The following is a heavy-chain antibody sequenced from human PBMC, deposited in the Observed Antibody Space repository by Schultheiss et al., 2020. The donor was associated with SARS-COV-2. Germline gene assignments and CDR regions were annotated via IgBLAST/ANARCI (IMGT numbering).Heavy chain of an antibody. J-gene: IGHJ6*03. Sequence: SETLSLTCTVSGGSISSYYWSWIRQPPGKGLEWIGYIYYSGSTNYNPSLKSRVTISVDTSKNQFSLKLSSVTAADTAVYYCARARGYPYYMDVWGKGTTVTVSS. V-gene: IGHV4-59*12. CDR2: IYYSGST. D-gene: IGHD3-22*01. CDR1: GGSISSYY. CDR3: ARARGYPYYMDV.